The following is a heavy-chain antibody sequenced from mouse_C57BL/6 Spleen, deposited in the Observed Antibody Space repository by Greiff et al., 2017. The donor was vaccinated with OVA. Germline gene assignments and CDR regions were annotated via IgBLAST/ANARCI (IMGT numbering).Heavy chain of an antibody. D-gene: IGHD2-4*01. CDR2: IDPETGGT. J-gene: IGHJ4*01. CDR3: TRPYDYAHAMDY. Sequence: VQLQQSGAELVRPGASVTLSCKASGYTFTDYEMHWVKQTPVHGLEWIGAIDPETGGTAYNQKFKGKAILTADKSSSTAYMELRSLTSEDSAVYYCTRPYDYAHAMDYWGQGTSVTVSS. CDR1: GYTFTDYE. V-gene: IGHV1-15*01.